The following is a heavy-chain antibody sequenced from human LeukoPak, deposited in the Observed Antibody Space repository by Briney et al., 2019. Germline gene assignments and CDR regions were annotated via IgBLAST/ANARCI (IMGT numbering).Heavy chain of an antibody. CDR1: GYTFTNND. V-gene: IGHV1-8*01. D-gene: IGHD2-21*01. CDR3: ARGQTCGGDCYSPFFMDV. Sequence: ASVKVSCKTSGYTFTNNDIHWVRQAPGQALEWMGWMHPNSDDTGYAQKFQGRVIMTRDTSISTAYMELSSLRPDDTAVYYCARGQTCGGDCYSPFFMDVWGKGTTVTVSS. CDR2: MHPNSDDT. J-gene: IGHJ6*03.